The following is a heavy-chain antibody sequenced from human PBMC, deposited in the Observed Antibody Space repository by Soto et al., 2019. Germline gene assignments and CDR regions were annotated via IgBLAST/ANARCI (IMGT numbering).Heavy chain of an antibody. V-gene: IGHV3-11*01. CDR2: ISSSGSTI. J-gene: IGHJ5*02. Sequence: GGSLRLSCAASGFTFSDYYMSWIRQAPGKGLEWVSYISSSGSTIYYADSVKGRFTISRDNAKNSLYLQMNSLRAEDTAVYYCAREYCSGGSCYDDYNWFDPWGQGTLVTVSS. D-gene: IGHD2-15*01. CDR1: GFTFSDYY. CDR3: AREYCSGGSCYDDYNWFDP.